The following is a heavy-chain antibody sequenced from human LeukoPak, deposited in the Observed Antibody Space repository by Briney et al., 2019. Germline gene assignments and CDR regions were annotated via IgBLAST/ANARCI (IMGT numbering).Heavy chain of an antibody. CDR3: ARDRGSGWTQLAFDI. D-gene: IGHD6-19*01. V-gene: IGHV3-66*01. CDR1: GFTVSSNY. J-gene: IGHJ3*02. Sequence: PGGSLRLSCAASGFTVSSNYMSWVRQAPGKGLEWVSVIYSGGSTYYADSVKGRFTISRDNSKNTLYLQMNSLRAEDTAVYYCARDRGSGWTQLAFDIWGQGTMVTVSS. CDR2: IYSGGST.